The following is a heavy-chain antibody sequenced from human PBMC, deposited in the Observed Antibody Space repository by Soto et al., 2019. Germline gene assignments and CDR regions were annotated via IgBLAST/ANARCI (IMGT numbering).Heavy chain of an antibody. Sequence: ASVKVSCKASGYTFTSYAMHWVRQAPGQRLEWMGWINAGNGNTKYSQKFQGRVTITRDTSASTAYMELSSLRSEDTAVYYCAILWFGELYGYFDYWGKGTLVTVSS. J-gene: IGHJ4*02. CDR2: INAGNGNT. V-gene: IGHV1-3*01. CDR3: AILWFGELYGYFDY. D-gene: IGHD3-10*01. CDR1: GYTFTSYA.